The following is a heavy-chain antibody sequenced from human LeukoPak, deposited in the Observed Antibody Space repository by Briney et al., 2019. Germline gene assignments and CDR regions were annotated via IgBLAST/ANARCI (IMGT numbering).Heavy chain of an antibody. D-gene: IGHD1-1*01. CDR3: ARASSGQGGLGT. CDR2: IYTSGTA. V-gene: IGHV4-4*07. CDR1: GGSISTYY. Sequence: SETLSLTCTVSGGSISTYYWSWIRQPAGKGLEWIGRIYTSGTANYNPSLKSRVTMSVDTSKNQFSLKVNSVTAADTAVYFCARASSGQGGLGTWGQGTLVTVSS. J-gene: IGHJ4*02.